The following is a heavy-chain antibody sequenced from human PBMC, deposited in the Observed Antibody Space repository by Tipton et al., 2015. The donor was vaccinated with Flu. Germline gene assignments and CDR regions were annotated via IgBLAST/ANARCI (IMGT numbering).Heavy chain of an antibody. CDR1: GGSISSSPYY. CDR3: ARLPRAAAARSYYFGVDV. J-gene: IGHJ6*02. Sequence: TLSLTCIVSGGSISSSPYYWGWIRQPPGKGLEWIGSIYYSGGTQYNPSLETRVTISVDTSNNQFSLKLTSVTAADTAVYYCARLPRAAAARSYYFGVDVWGHGATVTVSS. V-gene: IGHV4-39*01. D-gene: IGHD6-13*01. CDR2: IYYSGGT.